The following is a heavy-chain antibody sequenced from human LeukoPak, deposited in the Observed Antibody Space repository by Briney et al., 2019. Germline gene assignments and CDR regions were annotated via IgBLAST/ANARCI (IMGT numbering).Heavy chain of an antibody. Sequence: SETLSLTCTASGGSISSYFWSWIRQPPGKGLEWIGEINHSGSTNYNPSLKSRVTISVDTSKNQFSLKLSSVTAADTAVYYCARGWFGELFDPWGQGTLVTVSS. J-gene: IGHJ5*02. CDR3: ARGWFGELFDP. CDR2: INHSGST. V-gene: IGHV4-34*01. D-gene: IGHD3-10*01. CDR1: GGSISSYF.